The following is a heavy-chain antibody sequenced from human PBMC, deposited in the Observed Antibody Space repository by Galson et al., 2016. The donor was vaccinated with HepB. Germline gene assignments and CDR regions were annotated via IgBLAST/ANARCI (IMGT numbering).Heavy chain of an antibody. D-gene: IGHD1/OR15-1a*01. CDR1: GGSISNNYW. Sequence: ATLSLTCAVSGGSISNNYWCNLGRQPPGKGLEWISEIHPDGSTNYNPSLKSRVTLSVHKSNNQFSLKLTYATAADTAVYYCATAPVGCSWNSCYLHYGGQGTLVTVSS. V-gene: IGHV4-4*02. J-gene: IGHJ4*02. CDR3: ATAPVGCSWNSCYLHY. CDR2: IHPDGST.